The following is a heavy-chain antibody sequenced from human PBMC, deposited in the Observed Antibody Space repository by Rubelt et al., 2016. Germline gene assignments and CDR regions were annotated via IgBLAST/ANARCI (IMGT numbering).Heavy chain of an antibody. Sequence: NGVEWVSGINWNGASAGYADDVKGRFTISRDNARNSLYLQMNSLRAEDTAVYYCANLIKHYYGSGSPQTNMDVWGQGTTVTVSS. D-gene: IGHD3-10*01. CDR2: INWNGASA. J-gene: IGHJ6*02. CDR3: ANLIKHYYGSGSPQTNMDV. V-gene: IGHV3-20*03.